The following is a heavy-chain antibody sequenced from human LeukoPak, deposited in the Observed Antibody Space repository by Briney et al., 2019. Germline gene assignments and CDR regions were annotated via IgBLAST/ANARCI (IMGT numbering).Heavy chain of an antibody. Sequence: ASVKVSCKASGYPFIDYYINWMQQAPGEGLEWMGRIDPADGETAYAENFQGRVTFTADTSTNTVYMELNSLTFADRAVYYCARGHGERGPYLDLWGQGTLVIVSS. D-gene: IGHD3-10*01. CDR1: GYPFIDYY. V-gene: IGHV1-69-2*01. CDR3: ARGHGERGPYLDL. J-gene: IGHJ4*02. CDR2: IDPADGET.